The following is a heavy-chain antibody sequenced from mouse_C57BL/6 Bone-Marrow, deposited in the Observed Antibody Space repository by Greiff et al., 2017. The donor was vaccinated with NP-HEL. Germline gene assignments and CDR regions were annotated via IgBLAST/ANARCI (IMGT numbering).Heavy chain of an antibody. J-gene: IGHJ1*03. CDR3: ARWGYYGSRRYFDV. Sequence: VQLQQPGAELVRPGSSVKLSCKASGYTFTSYWMHWVKQRPIQGLEWIGNIDPSDSETHYNQKFKDKATLTVDKSSSTAYMQLSSLTSEDSAVYYCARWGYYGSRRYFDVWGTGTTVTVSS. V-gene: IGHV1-52*01. CDR1: GYTFTSYW. D-gene: IGHD1-1*01. CDR2: IDPSDSET.